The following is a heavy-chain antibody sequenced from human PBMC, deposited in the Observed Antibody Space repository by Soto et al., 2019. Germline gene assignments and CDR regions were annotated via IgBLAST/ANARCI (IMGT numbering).Heavy chain of an antibody. CDR1: GVSISSGGYY. J-gene: IGHJ3*02. CDR3: AGASRSSDALDI. V-gene: IGHV4-31*03. D-gene: IGHD6-6*01. Sequence: SETLSLTCTVSGVSISSGGYYWSWIRQHPGKGLEWIGNIFYYTGNIYYNPSLKSRVTISIDTSKTQFSLNLGSVTAADAAMYFCAGASRSSDALDIWGQGTMVTVSS. CDR2: IFYYTGNI.